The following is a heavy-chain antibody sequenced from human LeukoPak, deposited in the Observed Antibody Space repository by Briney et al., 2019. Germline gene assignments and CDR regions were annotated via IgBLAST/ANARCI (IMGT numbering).Heavy chain of an antibody. CDR3: TTEAYSSSWYAFDI. CDR1: GFTFSNAW. Sequence: GGSLRLSCAASGFTFSNAWMSWVRQAPGKGLEWVGRTKSKTDGGTTDYAAPVKGRFTISRDDSKNTLYLQMNSLKTEDTAVYYCTTEAYSSSWYAFDIWGQGTMVTVSS. J-gene: IGHJ3*02. CDR2: TKSKTDGGTT. V-gene: IGHV3-15*01. D-gene: IGHD6-13*01.